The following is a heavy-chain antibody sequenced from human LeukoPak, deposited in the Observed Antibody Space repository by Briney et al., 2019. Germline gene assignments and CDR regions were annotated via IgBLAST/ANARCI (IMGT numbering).Heavy chain of an antibody. CDR2: ISSSSSTI. CDR1: GLTYSGYG. J-gene: IGHJ5*02. Sequence: GGSLRLSCAASGLTYSGYGMNWVRQAPGKGLEWVSYISSSSSTIYYADSVKGRFTISRDNAKNSLYLQMNSLRAEDTAVYYCANGGTYSSGPWGQGTLVTVSS. CDR3: ANGGTYSSGP. V-gene: IGHV3-48*01. D-gene: IGHD3-22*01.